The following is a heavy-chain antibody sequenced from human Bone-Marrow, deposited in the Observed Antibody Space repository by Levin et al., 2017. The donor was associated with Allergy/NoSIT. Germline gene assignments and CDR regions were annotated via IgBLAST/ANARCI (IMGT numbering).Heavy chain of an antibody. Sequence: GGSLRLSCAASGFTFRNYAMSWVRQAPGKGLEWVSAISSSGDKTYYADSVKGRFTISRDNSKNTLSLQMNSLRAEDTAVYYCAKRIADYWGQGTLVTVSS. CDR2: ISSSGDKT. D-gene: IGHD2-15*01. J-gene: IGHJ4*02. CDR1: GFTFRNYA. CDR3: AKRIADY. V-gene: IGHV3-23*01.